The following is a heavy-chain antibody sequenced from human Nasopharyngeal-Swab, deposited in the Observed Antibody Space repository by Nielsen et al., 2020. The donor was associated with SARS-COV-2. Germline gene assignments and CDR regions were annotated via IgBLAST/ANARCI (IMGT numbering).Heavy chain of an antibody. J-gene: IGHJ5*02. V-gene: IGHV1-69*04. CDR1: GGTFSSYA. Sequence: SVKVSCKASGGTFSSYAISWVRQAPGQGLEWMGRITPILGIANYAQKFQGRVTITADKSTSTAYMELSSLRSEDTAVYYCARNDIAVAGTAWFDPWGQGTLVTVSS. D-gene: IGHD6-19*01. CDR3: ARNDIAVAGTAWFDP. CDR2: ITPILGIA.